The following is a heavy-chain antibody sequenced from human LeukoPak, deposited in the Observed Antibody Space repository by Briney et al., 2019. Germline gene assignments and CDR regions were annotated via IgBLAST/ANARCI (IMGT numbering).Heavy chain of an antibody. D-gene: IGHD5-12*01. CDR2: INHSGST. J-gene: IGHJ4*02. CDR1: GGSFSGYC. Sequence: SETLSLTCAVYGGSFSGYCWSWIRQPPGKGLEWIGEINHSGSTNYNPSLKSRVTISVDTSKNQFSLELSSVTAADTAVYYCARGRRLPGSYWGQGTLVTVSS. CDR3: ARGRRLPGSY. V-gene: IGHV4-34*01.